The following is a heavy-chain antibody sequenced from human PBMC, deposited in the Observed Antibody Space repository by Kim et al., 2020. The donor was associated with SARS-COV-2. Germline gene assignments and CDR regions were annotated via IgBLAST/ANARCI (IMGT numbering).Heavy chain of an antibody. CDR1: GFTVSRNY. CDR3: ARDLIYRDMDV. CDR2: IYSGGST. J-gene: IGHJ6*02. D-gene: IGHD2-8*01. Sequence: GGSLRLSCAASGFTVSRNYMSWVRQAPGKGLEWVSVIYSGGSTFYADSVKGRFTISRDNSKNKMYLQMNSLGAEDTAVYYCARDLIYRDMDVWGQGTTVTVSS. V-gene: IGHV3-66*02.